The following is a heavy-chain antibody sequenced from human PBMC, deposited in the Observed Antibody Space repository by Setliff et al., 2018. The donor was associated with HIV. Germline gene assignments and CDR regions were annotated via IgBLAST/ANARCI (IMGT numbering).Heavy chain of an antibody. V-gene: IGHV4-38-2*01. CDR1: GYSISSGYY. Sequence: PSETLSLTCAVSGYSISSGYYWGWTRQPPGKGLEWIGSMYHSGSTYHNPSLKSRVTISVDTSKNYFSLKLSYVTAADTAVYYCARQMPGVRGVIVASIDYWGQGTLVTVSS. CDR2: MYHSGST. D-gene: IGHD3-10*01. CDR3: ARQMPGVRGVIVASIDY. J-gene: IGHJ4*02.